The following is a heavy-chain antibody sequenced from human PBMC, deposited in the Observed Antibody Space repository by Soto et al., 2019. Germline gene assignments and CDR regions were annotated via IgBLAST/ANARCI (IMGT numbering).Heavy chain of an antibody. CDR3: ARRIGTVTAPSNYYYYGMDV. Sequence: SETLSLTCAVYGGSFSGYYWSWIRQPPGKGLEWIGEINHSGSTNYNPSLKSRVTISVDTSKNQFSLKLSSVTAADTAVYYCARRIGTVTAPSNYYYYGMDVWGQGTTVTVSS. CDR1: GGSFSGYY. CDR2: INHSGST. V-gene: IGHV4-34*01. J-gene: IGHJ6*02. D-gene: IGHD2-21*02.